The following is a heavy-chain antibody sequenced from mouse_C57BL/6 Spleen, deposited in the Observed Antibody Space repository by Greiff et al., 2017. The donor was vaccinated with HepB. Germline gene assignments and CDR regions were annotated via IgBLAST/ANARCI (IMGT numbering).Heavy chain of an antibody. CDR1: GYTFTDYE. D-gene: IGHD1-1*01. V-gene: IGHV1-15*01. J-gene: IGHJ4*01. CDR2: IDPETGGT. Sequence: QVQLQQSGAELVRPGASVTLSCKASGYTFTDYEMHWVKQTPVHGLEWIGAIDPETGGTAYNQKFKGKAILTADKSSSTAYMELRSLTSEDSAVYYCTRGATVVARAMDYWGQGTSVTVSS. CDR3: TRGATVVARAMDY.